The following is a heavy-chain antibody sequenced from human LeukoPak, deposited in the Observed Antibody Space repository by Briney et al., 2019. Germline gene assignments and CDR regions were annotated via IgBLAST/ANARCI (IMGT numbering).Heavy chain of an antibody. CDR3: ARAPSRGERLRAFDV. J-gene: IGHJ3*01. CDR2: IGTAGAT. D-gene: IGHD1-26*01. CDR1: EFSISIYD. V-gene: IGHV3-13*01. Sequence: GGSLRLSCTASEFSISIYDLHWVRQVPGKGLEYVSTIGTAGATYYAGSVRDRFFISRDAAKNSWYLQMITLRADDTAVYYCARAPSRGERLRAFDVWGQGTMVTVST.